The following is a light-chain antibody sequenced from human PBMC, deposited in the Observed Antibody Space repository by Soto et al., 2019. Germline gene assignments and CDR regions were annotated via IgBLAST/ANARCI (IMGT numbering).Light chain of an antibody. Sequence: QSVLAQPPSVSAAPGQKVTISCSGSSSNIGGNSVSWYQQLPGTAPKLLIYDDNKRPSGIPDRFSGSKSGTSATLGITGFQTGDEADYYCAAWDDSLSADVFGTGTKVTVL. CDR2: DDN. CDR1: SSNIGGNS. V-gene: IGLV1-51*01. J-gene: IGLJ1*01. CDR3: AAWDDSLSADV.